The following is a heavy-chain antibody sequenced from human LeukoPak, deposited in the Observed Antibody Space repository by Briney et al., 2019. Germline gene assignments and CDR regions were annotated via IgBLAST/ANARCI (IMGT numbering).Heavy chain of an antibody. CDR2: VHSSGGVI. CDR3: AGSSHQRNWFDP. D-gene: IGHD1-26*01. Sequence: AASVKVSCKASGYTFTSDYINWVRQAPGQGLEWMGIVHSSGGVIKYAQEFQDRLTVTRDTSTSTIYMELSSLRSEDTAVYYCAGSSHQRNWFDPWGQGTLVIVSS. V-gene: IGHV1-46*01. CDR1: GYTFTSDY. J-gene: IGHJ5*02.